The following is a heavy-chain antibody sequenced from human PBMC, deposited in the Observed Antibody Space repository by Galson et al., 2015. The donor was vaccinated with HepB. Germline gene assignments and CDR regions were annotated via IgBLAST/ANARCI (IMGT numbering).Heavy chain of an antibody. CDR3: ARGYGSSVHHSQFDY. CDR1: GLTFRSYG. J-gene: IGHJ4*02. Sequence: SLRLSCAASGLTFRSYGMHWVRQAPGKGLEWVAVIWYDGIHKYYVDSVKGRFTISRDNSMTTVYLQMNDLTAEDTAVYWCARGYGSSVHHSQFDYWGQGIQVTVSS. D-gene: IGHD6-6*01. CDR2: IWYDGIHK. V-gene: IGHV3-33*01.